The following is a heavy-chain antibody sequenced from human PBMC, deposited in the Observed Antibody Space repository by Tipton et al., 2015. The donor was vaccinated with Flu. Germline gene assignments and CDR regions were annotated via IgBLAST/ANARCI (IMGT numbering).Heavy chain of an antibody. V-gene: IGHV1-69*01. D-gene: IGHD3-3*01. CDR3: ARRVWQRTNDDFSPHFYYMDV. J-gene: IGHJ6*03. CDR1: GGTFNRIA. Sequence: QLVQSGAEVKKPGSSVTVSCKTSGGTFNRIAISWVRQAPGHGLEWVGGIIPILETTNHAQKFRGRVTITADESTSTVYMELSSLRSDDTAVYFCARRVWQRTNDDFSPHFYYMDVWGKGTTVIVSS. CDR2: IIPILETT.